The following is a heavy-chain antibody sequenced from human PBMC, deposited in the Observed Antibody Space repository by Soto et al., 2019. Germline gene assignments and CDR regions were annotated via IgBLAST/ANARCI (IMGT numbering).Heavy chain of an antibody. CDR2: INHSGNT. CDR3: ARGRRAFDA. J-gene: IGHJ5*02. Sequence: SETLSLTCAVYGASLSDNYCNWLRQPPGKGLEWIGEINHSGNTNYNPSLRSRVTISIDTSKYQLSLNLRSVSAADTAVYYCARGRRAFDAWGQGTPVTVSS. V-gene: IGHV4-34*01. CDR1: GASLSDNY.